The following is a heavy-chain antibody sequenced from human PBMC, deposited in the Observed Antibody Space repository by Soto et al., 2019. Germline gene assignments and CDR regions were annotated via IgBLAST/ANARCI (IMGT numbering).Heavy chain of an antibody. CDR1: GFSFSSSD. CDR2: INYSGRYM. CDR3: ARKSSSDSTGYDYFDY. D-gene: IGHD3-22*01. V-gene: IGHV3-21*06. Sequence: VGSLRLSCATSGFSFSSSDMTWVRQAPGKGLEYVSSINYSGRYMFYAGSLRGRFTVSRDNAKNSLYLQMNSLRAEDTAVYYCARKSSSDSTGYDYFDYRGQGTLVTVSS. J-gene: IGHJ4*02.